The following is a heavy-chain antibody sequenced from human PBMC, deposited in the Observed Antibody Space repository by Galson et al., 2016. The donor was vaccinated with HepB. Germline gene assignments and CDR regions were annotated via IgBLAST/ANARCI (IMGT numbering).Heavy chain of an antibody. D-gene: IGHD3-22*01. CDR3: TRGPPQYYSDSSGYYLFDF. CDR2: IRSNPFGGTT. Sequence: SLTLSCAASGFTFGDHAMSWVRQAPGKGLEWVGFIRSNPFGGTTEYAASVKRRFTISRDVSKSIAYLQMNSLKTEDTAVYYCTRGPPQYYSDSSGYYLFDFWGQGTLVTVSS. CDR1: GFTFGDHA. V-gene: IGHV3-49*04. J-gene: IGHJ4*02.